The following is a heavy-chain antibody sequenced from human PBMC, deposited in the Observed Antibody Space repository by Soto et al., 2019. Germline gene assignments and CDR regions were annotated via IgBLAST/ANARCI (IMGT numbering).Heavy chain of an antibody. V-gene: IGHV3-21*01. CDR2: ISSSSSYI. J-gene: IGHJ4*02. CDR1: GFTFSSYS. CDR3: ARGRKYSYGYEGDY. Sequence: EVQLVESGGGLVNPGVSLRLSCAASGFTFSSYSMNWVRQAPGKGLEWVSSISSSSSYIYYADSVKGRFTISSDNAKNALYLQMNSLRAEDTAVYYCARGRKYSYGYEGDYWGQGTLVTVSS. D-gene: IGHD5-18*01.